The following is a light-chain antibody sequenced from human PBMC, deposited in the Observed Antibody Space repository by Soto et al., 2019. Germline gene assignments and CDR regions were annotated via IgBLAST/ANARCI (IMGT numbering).Light chain of an antibody. V-gene: IGKV1-5*03. Sequence: DFQMARAPSSRCACLGDRVTISWRASQSIRSSLHWYQQRPGKPPKLLIYKASTLKSGVPSRFSGSGSGTEFTLTISSLQPDDFATYYCQHYNSYSEACGQGTTGDIK. CDR3: QHYNSYSEA. CDR2: KAS. J-gene: IGKJ1*01. CDR1: QSIRSS.